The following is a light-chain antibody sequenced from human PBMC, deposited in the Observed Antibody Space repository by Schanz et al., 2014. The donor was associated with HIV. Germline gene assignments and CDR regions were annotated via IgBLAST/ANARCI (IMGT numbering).Light chain of an antibody. Sequence: EIVLTQSPGTLSLSPGEGATLSCRASQSVSSAYLAWYQHKPGQAPRLLIYGASSRATGIPDRFSGSGSGTDFTLTISSLQPEDSATYYCLQHNSYPLTFGGGTKVEIK. J-gene: IGKJ4*01. CDR1: QSVSSAY. CDR3: LQHNSYPLT. CDR2: GAS. V-gene: IGKV3-20*01.